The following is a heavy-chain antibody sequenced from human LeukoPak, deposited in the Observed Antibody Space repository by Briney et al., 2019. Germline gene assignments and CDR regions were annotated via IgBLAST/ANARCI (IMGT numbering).Heavy chain of an antibody. D-gene: IGHD3-22*01. CDR3: AKNTYYYDSSGYPDY. CDR1: GYTFTGYY. CDR2: INPNSGGT. V-gene: IGHV1-2*02. Sequence: RGASVKVSCTASGYTFTGYYMHWVRQAPGQGLEWMGWINPNSGGTNYAQKFQGRVTMTRDTSISTAYMELSRLRSDDTAVYYCAKNTYYYDSSGYPDYWGQGTLVTVSS. J-gene: IGHJ4*02.